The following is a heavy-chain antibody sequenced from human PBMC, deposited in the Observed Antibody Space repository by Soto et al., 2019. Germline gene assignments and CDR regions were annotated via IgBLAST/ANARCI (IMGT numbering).Heavy chain of an antibody. D-gene: IGHD3-3*01. J-gene: IGHJ6*02. CDR1: GYTFTVYY. CDR2: INPNSGGT. V-gene: IGHV1-2*04. CDR3: ARERDYDYWSGPYYYYYGMDV. Sequence: ASVKVSCKASGYTFTVYYMHWVLQSPLQWLDWMGCINPNSGGTNYAQKFQGWVTMTRDTSISTAYMELSRLRSDDTAVYYCARERDYDYWSGPYYYYYGMDVWGQGTTVTVSS.